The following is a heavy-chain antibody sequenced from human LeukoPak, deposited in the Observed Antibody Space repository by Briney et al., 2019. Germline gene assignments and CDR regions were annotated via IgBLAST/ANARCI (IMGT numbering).Heavy chain of an antibody. CDR1: GYTFTSYY. V-gene: IGHV1-46*01. D-gene: IGHD3-10*01. CDR3: ARGPSITMVRGGQWYYYMDV. CDR2: INPSGGST. J-gene: IGHJ6*03. Sequence: ASVKVSCKASGYTFTSYYMHWVRQAPGQGLEWMGIINPSGGSTNYAQKFQGRVTMTRDTSTNTVYMELSSLRSEDTAVYYCARGPSITMVRGGQWYYYMDVWGKGTAVTISS.